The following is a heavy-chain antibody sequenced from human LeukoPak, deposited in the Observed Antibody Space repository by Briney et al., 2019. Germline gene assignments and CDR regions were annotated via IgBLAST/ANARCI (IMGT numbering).Heavy chain of an antibody. V-gene: IGHV3-7*05. CDR3: AREKQKYSSGWYCLDY. D-gene: IGHD6-19*01. Sequence: GGSLRLSCAASGFTFSSYWMSWVRQAPGKGLEWVANIKQDGSKKYYVDSVKGRFTISRDNAKNSLCLQMNSLRAEDTAVYYCAREKQKYSSGWYCLDYWGQGTLVTVSS. CDR2: IKQDGSKK. CDR1: GFTFSSYW. J-gene: IGHJ4*02.